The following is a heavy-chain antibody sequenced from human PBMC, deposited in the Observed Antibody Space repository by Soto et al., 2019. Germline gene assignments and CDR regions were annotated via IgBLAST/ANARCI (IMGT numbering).Heavy chain of an antibody. CDR1: GGFFSGYY. V-gene: IGHV4-34*01. J-gene: IGHJ4*02. Sequence: SETLSLTCPVYGGFFSGYYSSWIRQPPGNGLEWIGEIKHSGSTNYNPSLTSRVTISVDTSKNQFSLKLSSVTAADTAVHYCARRTVGRGSDFDYWGQGTLVTVSS. CDR2: IKHSGST. CDR3: ARRTVGRGSDFDY. D-gene: IGHD5-12*01.